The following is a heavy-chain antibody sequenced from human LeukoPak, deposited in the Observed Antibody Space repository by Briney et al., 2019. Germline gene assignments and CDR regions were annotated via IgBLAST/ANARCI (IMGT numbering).Heavy chain of an antibody. CDR2: ISYDGSNK. J-gene: IGHJ4*02. Sequence: PGGSLRLSCAASGFTFSSYAMPWVRQAPGKGLEWVAVISYDGSNKYYADSVKGRFTISRDNSKNTLYLQMNSLRAEDTAVYYCAKSPGHIAVVLDYWGQGTLVTVSS. CDR1: GFTFSSYA. D-gene: IGHD6-19*01. V-gene: IGHV3-30-3*02. CDR3: AKSPGHIAVVLDY.